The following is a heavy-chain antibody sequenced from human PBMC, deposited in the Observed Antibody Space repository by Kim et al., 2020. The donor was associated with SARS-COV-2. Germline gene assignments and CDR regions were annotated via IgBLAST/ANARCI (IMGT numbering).Heavy chain of an antibody. V-gene: IGHV3-30*04. D-gene: IGHD5-12*01. CDR1: GFTFSSYA. J-gene: IGHJ4*02. Sequence: GGSLRLSCAASGFTFSSYAMHWVRQSPGKGLEWVAVISYDGSNKYYADSVKGRFTISRDNSKNTLYLQMNSLRAEDTAVYYCARAPRPTRRYSGYDFGVLLTTNFDYWGQGTLVTVSS. CDR3: ARAPRPTRRYSGYDFGVLLTTNFDY. CDR2: ISYDGSNK.